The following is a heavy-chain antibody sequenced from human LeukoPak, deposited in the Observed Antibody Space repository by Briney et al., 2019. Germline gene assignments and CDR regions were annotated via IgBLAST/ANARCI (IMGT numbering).Heavy chain of an antibody. J-gene: IGHJ3*02. CDR2: INTDGSST. V-gene: IGHV3-74*01. Sequence: QPGGSLRLSCAASGFPFSSYWMHWVRQAPGKGLVCVSRINTDGSSTTYADSVKGRFTISRDNAKNTLYLQMNSLRAEDTAVYYCAREYSGSYYGAFDIWGQGTMVTVSS. D-gene: IGHD1-26*01. CDR3: AREYSGSYYGAFDI. CDR1: GFPFSSYW.